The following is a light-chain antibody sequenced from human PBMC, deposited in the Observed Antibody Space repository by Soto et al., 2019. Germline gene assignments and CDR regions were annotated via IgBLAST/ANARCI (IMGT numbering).Light chain of an antibody. CDR3: HQYGSSPT. CDR1: QSVSKNY. CDR2: SAS. Sequence: EIVLTQSPGTLSLSPGERATLSCRASQSVSKNYLAWYQQKPGQAPRVLIYSASNRATSIPDRFSGSGSGTDFTLTISRLEPEDFAVYYCHQYGSSPTFGQGTKVEIK. V-gene: IGKV3-20*01. J-gene: IGKJ1*01.